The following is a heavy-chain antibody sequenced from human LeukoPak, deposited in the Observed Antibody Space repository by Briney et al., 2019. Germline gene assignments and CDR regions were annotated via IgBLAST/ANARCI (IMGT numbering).Heavy chain of an antibody. CDR3: ARHDYDNSGYYFLNYFDY. J-gene: IGHJ4*02. V-gene: IGHV4-39*01. Sequence: SETLSLTCTVSGGSISRSSYYWGWIRQPPGKGLEWIGSIYYSGSTYYNPSLKSRVTISVDTSKNHFSLKLSSVTAADTAVYYCARHDYDNSGYYFLNYFDYWGQGILVTVSS. CDR2: IYYSGST. D-gene: IGHD3-22*01. CDR1: GGSISRSSYY.